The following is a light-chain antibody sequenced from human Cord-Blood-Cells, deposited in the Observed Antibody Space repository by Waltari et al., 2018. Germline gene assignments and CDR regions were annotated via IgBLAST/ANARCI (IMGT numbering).Light chain of an antibody. CDR3: QQYNNWPPIT. Sequence: EIVLTQSPATLSVSPGVRATLSCRASQSVSSNLAWYQQKPGQAPRLLIYGAHTRATGIPARFSGSGSGTEFTLTISSLQSEDFAVYYCQQYNNWPPITFGQGTRLEIK. V-gene: IGKV3-15*01. CDR2: GAH. CDR1: QSVSSN. J-gene: IGKJ5*01.